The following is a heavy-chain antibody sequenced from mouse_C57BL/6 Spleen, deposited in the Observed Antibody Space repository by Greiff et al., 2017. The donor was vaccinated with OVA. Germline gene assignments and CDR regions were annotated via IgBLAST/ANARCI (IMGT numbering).Heavy chain of an antibody. J-gene: IGHJ4*01. CDR1: GYTFTSYW. CDR3: ARWDYYAMDY. Sequence: QVQLQQSGAELVMPGASVKLSCKASGYTFTSYWMHWVKQRPGQGLEWIGEIDPSDSYTNYNQKFKGKSTLTVDKSSSTAYMQLSSLTSEDSAVYYCARWDYYAMDYWGQGTSVTVSS. V-gene: IGHV1-69*01. CDR2: IDPSDSYT.